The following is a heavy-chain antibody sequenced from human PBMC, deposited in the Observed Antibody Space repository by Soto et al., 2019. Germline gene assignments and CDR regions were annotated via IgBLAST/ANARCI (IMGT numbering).Heavy chain of an antibody. Sequence: GASVKVSCKASGYTFTSYGISWVRQAPGQGLEWMGWISAYNGNTNYAQKLQGRVTMTTDTSTSTAYMELRSLRSDDTAVYYCARGHGHDFWSGYDFDYWGQGTLVTVSS. CDR2: ISAYNGNT. J-gene: IGHJ4*02. CDR1: GYTFTSYG. V-gene: IGHV1-18*01. CDR3: ARGHGHDFWSGYDFDY. D-gene: IGHD3-3*01.